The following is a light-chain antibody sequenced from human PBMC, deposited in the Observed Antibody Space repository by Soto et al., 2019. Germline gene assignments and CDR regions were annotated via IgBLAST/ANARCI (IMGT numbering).Light chain of an antibody. CDR3: SSYTSSSTPLYV. CDR2: EVS. Sequence: QSVLTQPASVSGSPGQSITISCTGTSSDVGGYNYVSWYQQHPGKAPKLMIYEVSNRPSGVSNRFSGSKSGNTASLTISGLQAEHEADYYCSSYTSSSTPLYVFGTGTKVTVL. J-gene: IGLJ1*01. V-gene: IGLV2-14*01. CDR1: SSDVGGYNY.